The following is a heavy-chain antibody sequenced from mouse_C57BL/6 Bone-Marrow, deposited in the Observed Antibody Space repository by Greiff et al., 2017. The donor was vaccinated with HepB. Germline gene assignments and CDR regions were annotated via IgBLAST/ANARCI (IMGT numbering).Heavy chain of an antibody. V-gene: IGHV1-52*01. CDR3: ARRGTAQATFAY. J-gene: IGHJ3*01. CDR1: GYTFTSYW. CDR2: IDPSDSET. Sequence: QVQLQQPGAELVRPGSSVKLSCKASGYTFTSYWMHWVKQRPIQGLEWIGNIDPSDSETHYNQKFKDKATLTVDKSSSTAYMQLSSLTSEDSAVYYCARRGTAQATFAYWGQGTRVTVSA. D-gene: IGHD3-2*02.